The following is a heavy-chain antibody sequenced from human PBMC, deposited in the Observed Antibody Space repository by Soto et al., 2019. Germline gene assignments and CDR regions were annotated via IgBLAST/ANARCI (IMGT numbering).Heavy chain of an antibody. CDR2: IYYSGRT. CDR1: GGSISSGDYY. CDR3: ARVLFLAVAGKSEGWFDP. V-gene: IGHV4-30-4*01. Sequence: QVQLQESGPGLVKPSQTLSLTCTVSGGSISSGDYYWSWIRQPPGKGLEWIGYIYYSGRTYYNPSLKRRITISVDTSKNQFSLKLSSLTAADTAVYYCARVLFLAVAGKSEGWFDPWGQGTLVTVSS. J-gene: IGHJ5*02. D-gene: IGHD6-19*01.